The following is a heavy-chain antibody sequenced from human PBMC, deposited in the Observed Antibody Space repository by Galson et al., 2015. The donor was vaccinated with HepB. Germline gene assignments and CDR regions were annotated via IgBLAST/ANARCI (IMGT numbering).Heavy chain of an antibody. J-gene: IGHJ5*02. CDR1: GGSFSGYY. D-gene: IGHD1-14*01. Sequence: DTLSLTCAVYGGSFSGYYWSWIRQPPGQGLEWIGEINHSGSTNYNPSLKSRVTISVDTSKNQFSLKLSSVTAADTAVYYCARGRRGWFDPWGQGTLVTVSS. V-gene: IGHV4-34*01. CDR3: ARGRRGWFDP. CDR2: INHSGST.